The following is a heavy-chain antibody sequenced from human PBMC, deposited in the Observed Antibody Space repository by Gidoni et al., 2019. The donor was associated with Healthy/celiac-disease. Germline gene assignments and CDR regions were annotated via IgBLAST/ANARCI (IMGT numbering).Heavy chain of an antibody. CDR2: IIPIFGTA. V-gene: IGHV1-69*06. Sequence: QVQLVQSGAEVKKPGSSVKVSCKASGGTFSSYAISWVRQAPGQGLEWMGGIIPIFGTANYAQKFQGRVTITADKSTSTAYMERSSLRSEDTAVYYCARDNGYSSGWYLYYFDYWGQGTLVTVSS. J-gene: IGHJ4*02. CDR1: GGTFSSYA. D-gene: IGHD6-19*01. CDR3: ARDNGYSSGWYLYYFDY.